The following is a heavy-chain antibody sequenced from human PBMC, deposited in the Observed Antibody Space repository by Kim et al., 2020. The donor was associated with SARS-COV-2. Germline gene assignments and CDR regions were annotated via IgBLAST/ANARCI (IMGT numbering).Heavy chain of an antibody. CDR2: INAGNGNT. D-gene: IGHD3-9*01. CDR1: GYTFTSYA. J-gene: IGHJ4*02. V-gene: IGHV1-3*01. Sequence: ASVKVSCKASGYTFTSYAMHWVRQAPGQRLEWMGWINAGNGNTKYSQKFQGRVTITRDTSASTAYMELSSLRSEDTAVYYCARDYDILTGYYASNPSCLFYWGQGTLVTVSS. CDR3: ARDYDILTGYYASNPSCLFY.